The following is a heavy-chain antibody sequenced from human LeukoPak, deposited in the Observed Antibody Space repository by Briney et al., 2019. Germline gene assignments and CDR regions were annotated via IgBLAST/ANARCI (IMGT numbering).Heavy chain of an antibody. CDR1: GFTFSDYY. CDR2: ISSTTSYT. J-gene: IGHJ4*02. D-gene: IGHD3-10*01. CDR3: ARSSYTSGSSYFDY. Sequence: GGSLRLSCAASGFTFSDYYMSWIRQAPGKGLDWLSYISSTTSYTDYADSVKGRFTISRDNAKNSLYLQMNSLRAEDTAVYYCARSSYTSGSSYFDYWGQGTQVTVSA. V-gene: IGHV3-11*03.